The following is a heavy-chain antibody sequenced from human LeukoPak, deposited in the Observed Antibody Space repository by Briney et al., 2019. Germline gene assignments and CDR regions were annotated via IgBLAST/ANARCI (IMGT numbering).Heavy chain of an antibody. CDR3: ARGSLAGAGSHLDY. V-gene: IGHV3-74*01. Sequence: PGGSLRLSCAVSGFTFSSYWMHWVRQGPGKGLVWVSRIKTDGTMTIYADSVKSRFTISRGNAKNTLYLRMNSLRAEDTAVYYCARGSLAGAGSHLDYWGQGSLVTVSS. CDR2: IKTDGTMT. D-gene: IGHD6-19*01. J-gene: IGHJ4*02. CDR1: GFTFSSYW.